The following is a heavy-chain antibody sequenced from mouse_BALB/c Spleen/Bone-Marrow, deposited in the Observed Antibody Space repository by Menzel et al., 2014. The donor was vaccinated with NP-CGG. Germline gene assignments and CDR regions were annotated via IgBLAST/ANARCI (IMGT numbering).Heavy chain of an antibody. J-gene: IGHJ3*01. CDR3: ASYYYGSSGFAY. V-gene: IGHV14-3*02. CDR1: GFNIKDTY. Sequence: VQLQQPGAELVKPGASVKLSCTASGFNIKDTYMHWVKQMPEQGLEWIGRIDPAYGNTKYDPKFQGKATITADTSSNTAYLQLSSLTSEDTAVYYCASYYYGSSGFAYWGQGTLVTVSA. CDR2: IDPAYGNT. D-gene: IGHD1-1*01.